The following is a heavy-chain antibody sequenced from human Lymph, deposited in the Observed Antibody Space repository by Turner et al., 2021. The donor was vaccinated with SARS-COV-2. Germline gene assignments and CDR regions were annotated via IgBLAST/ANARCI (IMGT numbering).Heavy chain of an antibody. J-gene: IGHJ6*02. D-gene: IGHD2-15*01. V-gene: IGHV1-24*01. CDR1: GYTLTELS. CDR2: CDPEDGEI. Sequence: QVQLLQSGAEVKKPGASVKVSCKVSGYTLTELSMHWVRQAPGKGLEWMGGCDPEDGEIIYAQKFQGRVTMTEDTSTDTAYMELSSLRSEDTAVYYCATVLCTGSSCYYYGMDVWGQGTKVTVSS. CDR3: ATVLCTGSSCYYYGMDV.